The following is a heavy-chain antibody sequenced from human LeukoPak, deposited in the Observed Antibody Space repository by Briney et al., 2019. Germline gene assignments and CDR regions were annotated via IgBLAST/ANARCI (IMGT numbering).Heavy chain of an antibody. V-gene: IGHV3-74*01. CDR2: STDGTTT. Sequence: GGSLRLSCAASGFTFSSYWMHWVRQAPGKGLVWVSRSTDGTTTSYADSVKGRFTISRDNAKNTLYLQMNSLRAEDTAVYYCAREAVAGLYNWFDPWGQGTLVTVSS. D-gene: IGHD6-19*01. J-gene: IGHJ5*02. CDR3: AREAVAGLYNWFDP. CDR1: GFTFSSYW.